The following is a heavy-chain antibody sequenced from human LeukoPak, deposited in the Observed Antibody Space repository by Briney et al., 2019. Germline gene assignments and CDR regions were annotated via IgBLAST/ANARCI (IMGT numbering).Heavy chain of an antibody. V-gene: IGHV3-21*04. CDR1: GFTFSSYS. J-gene: IGHJ4*02. Sequence: GGSLRLSCAASGFTFSSYSMNWVRQPPGKGLEWVSSISSSSSYIYYADSVKGRFTISRDNAKNSLYLQMNSLRAEDTAVYYCARAWSSTSCYLDWGQGTLVTVSS. CDR3: ARAWSSTSCYLD. CDR2: ISSSSSYI. D-gene: IGHD2-2*01.